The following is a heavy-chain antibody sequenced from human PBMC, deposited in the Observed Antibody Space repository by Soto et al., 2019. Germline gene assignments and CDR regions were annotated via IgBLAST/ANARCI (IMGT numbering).Heavy chain of an antibody. D-gene: IGHD1-26*01. Sequence: PGGSLRLSCAASGFTFSSYGMHWVRQAPGKGLEWVAVIWYDGSNKYYADSVKGRFTISRDNSKNTLYLQMNSLRAEDTAVYYCARDIGPLLRLNWFDPWGQGTLVTVSS. J-gene: IGHJ5*02. CDR2: IWYDGSNK. V-gene: IGHV3-33*01. CDR3: ARDIGPLLRLNWFDP. CDR1: GFTFSSYG.